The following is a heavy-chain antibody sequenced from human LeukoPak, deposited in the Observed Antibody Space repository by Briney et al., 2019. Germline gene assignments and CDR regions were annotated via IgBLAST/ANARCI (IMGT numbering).Heavy chain of an antibody. CDR2: ISSSSTYV. Sequence: GGSLRLSCAASGFTFSSYSMSWVRQAPGKGLKWVSSISSSSTYVYYADSVKGRFTISRDNAKISLYLQMNNLGAEDTAVYYCARDLRDSYGFFAFDYWGQGTLVTVSS. D-gene: IGHD5-18*01. CDR1: GFTFSSYS. J-gene: IGHJ4*02. V-gene: IGHV3-21*01. CDR3: ARDLRDSYGFFAFDY.